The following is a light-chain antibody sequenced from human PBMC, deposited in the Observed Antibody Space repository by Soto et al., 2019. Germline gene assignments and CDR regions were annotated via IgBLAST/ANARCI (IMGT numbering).Light chain of an antibody. CDR1: QRISND. V-gene: IGKV3-15*01. J-gene: IGKJ2*01. CDR2: GAS. Sequence: EVVLTQSQATLSVTPGERATLSRRASQRISNDLAWYQQKPGQAPSLLIYGASTRATGFPDRFSGSGSGTEFTLTIGSLRSEDFAVYYCQQHIQWPPYPFCPGTKLKSK. CDR3: QQHIQWPPYP.